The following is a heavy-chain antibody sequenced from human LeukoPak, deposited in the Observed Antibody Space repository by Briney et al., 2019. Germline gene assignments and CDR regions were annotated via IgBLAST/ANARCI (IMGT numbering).Heavy chain of an antibody. Sequence: GRSLRLSCAASGFTLDDYAMHWVRQAPGKGLEWVSGISWNSGSIGYADSVKGRFTISRDNAKNSLYLQMKSLRAEDTALYYCGKDVKFNRLNYFDYWGQGTLVTVSS. V-gene: IGHV3-9*01. CDR2: ISWNSGSI. J-gene: IGHJ4*02. CDR3: GKDVKFNRLNYFDY. D-gene: IGHD6-25*01. CDR1: GFTLDDYA.